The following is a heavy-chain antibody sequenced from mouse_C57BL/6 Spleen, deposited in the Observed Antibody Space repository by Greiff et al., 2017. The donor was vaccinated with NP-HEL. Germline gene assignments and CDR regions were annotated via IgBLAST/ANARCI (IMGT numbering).Heavy chain of an antibody. CDR2: IHPSDSDT. CDR1: GYTFTSYW. V-gene: IGHV1-74*01. CDR3: AIPDGYYGYFDV. Sequence: QVQLQQPGAELVKPGASVKVSCKASGYTFTSYWMHWVKQRPGQGLEWIGRIHPSDSDTNYNQKFKGKATLTVDKSSSTASIQLSSLTSEDSAVYYCAIPDGYYGYFDVWGTGTTVTVSS. D-gene: IGHD2-3*01. J-gene: IGHJ1*03.